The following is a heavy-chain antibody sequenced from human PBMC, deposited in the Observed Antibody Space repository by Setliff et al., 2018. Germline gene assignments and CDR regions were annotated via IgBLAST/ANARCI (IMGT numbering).Heavy chain of an antibody. J-gene: IGHJ4*02. CDR1: GFSLNSFR. V-gene: IGHV3-21*01. CDR3: ARDGHNVYYFGY. Sequence: GSLRLSCAASGFSLNSFRMTWIRQPPGKGLEWVSSISSTGDDIYYADPVKGRFTISRDNAENSLYLQMNSLRAEDTAVYYCARDGHNVYYFGYWGLGTLVTVSS. D-gene: IGHD1-1*01. CDR2: ISSTGDDI.